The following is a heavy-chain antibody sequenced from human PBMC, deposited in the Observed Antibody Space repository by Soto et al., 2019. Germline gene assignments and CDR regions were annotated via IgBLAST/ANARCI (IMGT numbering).Heavy chain of an antibody. J-gene: IGHJ4*02. D-gene: IGHD3-10*01. CDR2: ISSSSSTI. Sequence: GGSLRLCCAASGFTFSSYSMNWVRQAPGKGLEWVSYISSSSSTIYYADSVKGRFTISRDNAKNSLYLQMNSLRDEDTAVYYCARAGRGYYGSGDRKGLDYWGQGTLVTVSS. V-gene: IGHV3-48*02. CDR3: ARAGRGYYGSGDRKGLDY. CDR1: GFTFSSYS.